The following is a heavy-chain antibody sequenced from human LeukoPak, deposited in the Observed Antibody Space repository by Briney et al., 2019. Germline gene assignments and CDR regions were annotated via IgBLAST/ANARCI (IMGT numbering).Heavy chain of an antibody. CDR1: GFTFSSHA. Sequence: PGGSLRLSCAASGFTFSSHAMGWVRQAPGRGPEWVSAIDSGGGDTYYAASVKGRFTISRDNSKNTLYLQMNGLRVEDTAVYYCAKRAAATPLGIFDCWGQGTLVTVSS. CDR2: IDSGGGDT. D-gene: IGHD3-9*01. CDR3: AKRAAATPLGIFDC. J-gene: IGHJ4*02. V-gene: IGHV3-23*01.